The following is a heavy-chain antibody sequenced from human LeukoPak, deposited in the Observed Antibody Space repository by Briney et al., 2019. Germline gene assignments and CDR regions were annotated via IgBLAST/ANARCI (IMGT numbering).Heavy chain of an antibody. Sequence: SETLSLTCAVYGGSFSGYYWSWIRQPPGKGLEWIGEINHSGSTNYNPSLKSRVTISVDTSKNQFSLKLSSVTAADTAVYYCQYSSSSESNWFDRWGQGTLVTVSS. D-gene: IGHD6-6*01. V-gene: IGHV4-34*01. CDR2: INHSGST. J-gene: IGHJ5*02. CDR1: GGSFSGYY. CDR3: QYSSSSESNWFDR.